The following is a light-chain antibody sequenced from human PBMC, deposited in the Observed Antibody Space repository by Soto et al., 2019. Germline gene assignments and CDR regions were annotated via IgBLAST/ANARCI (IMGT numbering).Light chain of an antibody. Sequence: QSVLTQPPSASGSPGQSVTISCTGTSSDVGAYIFVSWYRQHPGKAPKLMVYDVNRRPPGVPDRFFGSKSGNTAYLTVSGLTADDEAPYYCVSFAGGTYVFGTGTKVTVL. CDR3: VSFAGGTYV. V-gene: IGLV2-8*01. CDR2: DVN. CDR1: SSDVGAYIF. J-gene: IGLJ1*01.